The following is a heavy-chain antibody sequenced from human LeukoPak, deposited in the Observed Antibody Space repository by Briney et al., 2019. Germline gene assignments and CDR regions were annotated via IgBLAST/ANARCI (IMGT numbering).Heavy chain of an antibody. V-gene: IGHV1-69*13. CDR2: IIPIFGTA. CDR3: ARVPVTTNLYYYYYMDV. Sequence: SVKVSCKSSGGTFSSYAISWVRQAPGQGLEWMGGIIPIFGTANYAQKFQGRVTITADESTSTAYMELSSLRSEDTAVYYCARVPVTTNLYYYYYMDVWGKGTTVTISS. D-gene: IGHD4-17*01. CDR1: GGTFSSYA. J-gene: IGHJ6*03.